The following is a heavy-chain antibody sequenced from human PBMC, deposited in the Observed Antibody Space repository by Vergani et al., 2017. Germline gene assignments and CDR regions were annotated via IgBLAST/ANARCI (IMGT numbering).Heavy chain of an antibody. Sequence: QVQPVQSGAEVKKPGALVKVFCKASGYTFTDYFMHWVRQAPGQGPEWMGWINPNSGGTNYAQKFQGRVTMTRDTSISTAYMELSNLRSDDTAVYYCARVGTSSSRDYFDYWGQGTLVTVSS. CDR3: ARVGTSSSRDYFDY. CDR1: GYTFTDYF. CDR2: INPNSGGT. J-gene: IGHJ4*02. D-gene: IGHD2-2*01. V-gene: IGHV1-2*02.